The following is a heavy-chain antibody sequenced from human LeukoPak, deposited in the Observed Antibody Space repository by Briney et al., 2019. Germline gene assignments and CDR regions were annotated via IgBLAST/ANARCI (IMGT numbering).Heavy chain of an antibody. CDR3: ARDREGIAVAGNPYYHYYGMDV. V-gene: IGHV4-59*01. CDR1: GGSISSYY. CDR2: IYYSGST. D-gene: IGHD6-19*01. Sequence: PSETLSLTCTVSGGSISSYYWSWIRQPPGKGLEWIGYIYYSGSTNYNPSLKSRVTISVDTSKNQFSLKLSSVTAADTAVYYCARDREGIAVAGNPYYHYYGMDVWGQGTTVTVSS. J-gene: IGHJ6*02.